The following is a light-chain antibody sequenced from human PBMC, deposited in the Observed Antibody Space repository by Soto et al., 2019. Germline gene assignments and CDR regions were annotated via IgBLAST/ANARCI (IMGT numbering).Light chain of an antibody. J-gene: IGLJ2*01. Sequence: QSVLTQPHSASGTPGQRGTLSCSGSSSNIGSNYVYWYQQLPGTASKLLIYRNNQRPSGVPDRFSGSKSGTSASLAISGLRSEGEADYYCAAWDDSLSGVAFGGGTKRTVL. CDR3: AAWDDSLSGVA. CDR1: SSNIGSNY. CDR2: RNN. V-gene: IGLV1-47*01.